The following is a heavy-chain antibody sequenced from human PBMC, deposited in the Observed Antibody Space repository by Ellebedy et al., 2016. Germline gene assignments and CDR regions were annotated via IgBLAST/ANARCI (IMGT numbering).Heavy chain of an antibody. V-gene: IGHV4-39*07. Sequence: SETLSLXXTVSGGSISSSSYYWGWIRQPPGKGLEWIGSIYYSGSTYYNPSLKSRVTISVDTSKNQFSLKLSSVTAADTAVYYCARGPGDNGGYWGQGTLVTVSS. D-gene: IGHD2-8*01. CDR3: ARGPGDNGGY. J-gene: IGHJ4*02. CDR1: GGSISSSSYY. CDR2: IYYSGST.